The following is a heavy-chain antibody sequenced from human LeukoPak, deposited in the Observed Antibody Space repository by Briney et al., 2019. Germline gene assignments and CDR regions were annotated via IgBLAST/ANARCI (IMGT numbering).Heavy chain of an antibody. CDR3: AGEGIGSYPHSVSNY. J-gene: IGHJ4*02. D-gene: IGHD1-26*01. CDR1: GYTFTGYW. V-gene: IGHV1-46*01. CDR2: ISPSGGST. Sequence: ASVKVSCKAFGYTFTGYWMHWVRQAPGQGPEWMGVISPSGGSTIYAQKFKGRVTLTRDMSTSTDYLELSSLRSEDTAVYYCAGEGIGSYPHSVSNYWGQGTLVTVSS.